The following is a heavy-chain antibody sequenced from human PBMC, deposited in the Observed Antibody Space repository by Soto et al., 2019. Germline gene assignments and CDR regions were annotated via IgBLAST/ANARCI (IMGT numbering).Heavy chain of an antibody. Sequence: ASVKVSCKTSGYTFNKYAIHWVRQAPGQRLEWMGWINAGYGNTKYSQKSQGRLTITRDTSASTAYMELSSLRSEDTAVFYCAREVSGDYVWGSLNYWGQGTLVTVSS. D-gene: IGHD3-16*01. CDR1: GYTFNKYA. J-gene: IGHJ4*02. V-gene: IGHV1-3*01. CDR2: INAGYGNT. CDR3: AREVSGDYVWGSLNY.